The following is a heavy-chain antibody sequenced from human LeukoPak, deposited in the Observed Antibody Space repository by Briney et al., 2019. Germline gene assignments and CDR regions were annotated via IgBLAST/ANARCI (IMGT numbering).Heavy chain of an antibody. Sequence: GGSLRLSCAASGFTFSSYGMHWVRQAPGKGLEWVAVIWYDGSNKYYADSVKGRFTISRDNSKNTLYLQMNSLRAEDTAVYYCAKDQLRWVQPPPLAVDYWGQGTLVTVSS. D-gene: IGHD5-24*01. CDR3: AKDQLRWVQPPPLAVDY. J-gene: IGHJ4*02. V-gene: IGHV3-30*02. CDR1: GFTFSSYG. CDR2: IWYDGSNK.